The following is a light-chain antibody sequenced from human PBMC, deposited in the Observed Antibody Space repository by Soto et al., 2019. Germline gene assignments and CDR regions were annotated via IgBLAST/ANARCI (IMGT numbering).Light chain of an antibody. Sequence: DIQMTQSPSSLSASVGDRVTFTCRASQDISTYLNWYQQKPRKAPKLLIYAASSLQSGVPSRFSGSGFGTNFTLTISSLQSEDFATYYCQQSYSTLLITFGQGTRLEI. CDR1: QDISTY. CDR2: AAS. CDR3: QQSYSTLLIT. V-gene: IGKV1-39*01. J-gene: IGKJ5*01.